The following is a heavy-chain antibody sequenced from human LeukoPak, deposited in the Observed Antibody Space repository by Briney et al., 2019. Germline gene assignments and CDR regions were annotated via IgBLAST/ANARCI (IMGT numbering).Heavy chain of an antibody. CDR3: TREDYSNHYADFDY. CDR1: GFTFINYW. CDR2: INQDGSEK. Sequence: GGSLRFSCAASGFTFINYWMSWVRQAPGKGLEWVGNINQDGSEKYYGDSVKDRFTISRDNAKNSLYLQMNSLRAEDTAVYYCTREDYSNHYADFDYWGQGTLVTVSS. D-gene: IGHD4-11*01. J-gene: IGHJ4*02. V-gene: IGHV3-7*01.